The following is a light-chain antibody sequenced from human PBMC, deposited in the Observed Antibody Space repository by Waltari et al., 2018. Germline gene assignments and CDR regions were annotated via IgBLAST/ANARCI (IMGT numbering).Light chain of an antibody. Sequence: DIRMTQSPSTLSASVGDRVTITCRASQSISNWLAWYQQKPGKAPKALIYKASSLESGVPSRFSGSGSRTEFTLTISSLQPDDFATYYCQQSYGTPPTFGQGTKVEIK. CDR3: QQSYGTPPT. J-gene: IGKJ1*01. CDR2: KAS. V-gene: IGKV1-5*03. CDR1: QSISNW.